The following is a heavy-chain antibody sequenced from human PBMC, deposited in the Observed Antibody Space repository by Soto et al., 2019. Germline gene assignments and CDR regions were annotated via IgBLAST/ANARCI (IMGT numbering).Heavy chain of an antibody. Sequence: ASVKVSCKASGGTFSSYAISWVRQAPGQGLEWMGGIIPIFGTANYAQKFQGRVTITADKSTSTAYMELSSLRSEDTAVYYCARERSRVGYCSSTSFYTLWFDPGGQGTRGTVSS. D-gene: IGHD2-2*02. CDR2: IIPIFGTA. CDR3: ARERSRVGYCSSTSFYTLWFDP. CDR1: GGTFSSYA. V-gene: IGHV1-69*06. J-gene: IGHJ5*02.